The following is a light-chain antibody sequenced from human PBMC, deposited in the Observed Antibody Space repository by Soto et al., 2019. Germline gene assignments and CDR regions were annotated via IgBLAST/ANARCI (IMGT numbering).Light chain of an antibody. CDR2: GAS. J-gene: IGKJ5*01. Sequence: DIPMTQSPSFVSASVGDRVTITCRASQGISRWLAWYQQRPGKAPELLISGASSLQSAVPSRFSGSGSGTDFTLTISSLQPEDFAHSYCQQDNSFPLTFGHGTRVEMK. CDR3: QQDNSFPLT. V-gene: IGKV1-12*01. CDR1: QGISRW.